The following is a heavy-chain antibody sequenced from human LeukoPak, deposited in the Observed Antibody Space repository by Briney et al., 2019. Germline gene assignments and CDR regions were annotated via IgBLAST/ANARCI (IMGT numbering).Heavy chain of an antibody. CDR2: IYYSGST. Sequence: PSETLSLTCTVSGGSISSYYWSWIRQPPGKGLEWIGYIYYSGSTNYNPSLKSRVTISVDTSKNQFSLKLSSVTAADTAVYYCARDRITMIVVVLTPTYYYYGMDVWGQGTTVTVSS. CDR3: ARDRITMIVVVLTPTYYYYGMDV. V-gene: IGHV4-59*12. CDR1: GGSISSYY. J-gene: IGHJ6*02. D-gene: IGHD3-22*01.